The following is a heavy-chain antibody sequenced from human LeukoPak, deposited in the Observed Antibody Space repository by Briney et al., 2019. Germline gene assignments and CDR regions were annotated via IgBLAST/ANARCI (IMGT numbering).Heavy chain of an antibody. CDR3: ARDRVIGGLFDN. J-gene: IGHJ4*02. D-gene: IGHD2-21*01. CDR2: ISTSGNT. CDR1: ADSTSSYY. Sequence: SETLSLTCTLLADSTSSYYWGCIRQPAGKGLEWIGRISTSGNTNYNPSLKSRVTMSIDTSKKQFSLRLTSVTAADTAVYYCARDRVIGGLFDNSGQGTLVTVSS. V-gene: IGHV4-4*07.